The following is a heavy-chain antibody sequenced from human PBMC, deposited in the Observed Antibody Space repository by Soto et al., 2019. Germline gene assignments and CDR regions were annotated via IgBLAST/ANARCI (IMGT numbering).Heavy chain of an antibody. D-gene: IGHD3-9*01. V-gene: IGHV3-7*03. Sequence: PGWSLRLACVSSVFTFTRYYMTWVRQAPGEGLEWVASINLDGSEQFYVDSVKGRFIISRDNARSSLYLQMNSLRAEDTALYFCSRENWFQDYWGPGTLVTVS. J-gene: IGHJ4*02. CDR1: VFTFTRYY. CDR2: INLDGSEQ. CDR3: SRENWFQDY.